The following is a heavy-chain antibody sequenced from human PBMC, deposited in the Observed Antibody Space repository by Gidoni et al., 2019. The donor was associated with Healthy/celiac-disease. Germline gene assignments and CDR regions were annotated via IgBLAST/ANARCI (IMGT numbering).Heavy chain of an antibody. D-gene: IGHD3-9*01. CDR1: GFTFSSYS. J-gene: IGHJ3*02. CDR2: ISSSSSYI. Sequence: EVQLVEYGGGLVKPGGSLRLSCAASGFTFSSYSMNWVRQAPGKGLEWVSSISSSSSYIYYADSVKGRFTISRDNAKNSLYLQMNSLRAEDTAVYYCARDQEGRYFDWLRDAFDIWGQGTMVTVSS. V-gene: IGHV3-21*01. CDR3: ARDQEGRYFDWLRDAFDI.